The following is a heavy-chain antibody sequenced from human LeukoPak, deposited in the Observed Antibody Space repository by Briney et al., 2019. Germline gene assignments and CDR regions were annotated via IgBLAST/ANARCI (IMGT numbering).Heavy chain of an antibody. V-gene: IGHV3-7*01. Sequence: GGSLRLSCAASGFTFSSYWMSWVRQAPGKGLEWVANIKQDGSEMYYVDSVKGRFTISRDNANNSLYLQMNSLRAEDTALYYCAKDATAVPGTVYMDVWGKGTTVTISS. CDR1: GFTFSSYW. J-gene: IGHJ6*03. D-gene: IGHD2-2*01. CDR2: IKQDGSEM. CDR3: AKDATAVPGTVYMDV.